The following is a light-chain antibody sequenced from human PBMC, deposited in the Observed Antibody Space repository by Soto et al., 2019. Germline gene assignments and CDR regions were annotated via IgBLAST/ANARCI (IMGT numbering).Light chain of an antibody. V-gene: IGKV2-28*01. CDR2: LGS. J-gene: IGKJ1*01. Sequence: DIVLTQSPLSLPVTPGEPASISCRSSQSLLHSNGNIYLDWYLQKPGQSPQPLIYLGSIRASGVPDRFSGSGSGTDFTLKITRVEAEDVGVYYCMQAIQAPRTFGLGTK. CDR1: QSLLHSNGNIY. CDR3: MQAIQAPRT.